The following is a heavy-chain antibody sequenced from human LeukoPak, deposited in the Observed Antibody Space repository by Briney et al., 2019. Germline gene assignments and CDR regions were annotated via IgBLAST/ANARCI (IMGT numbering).Heavy chain of an antibody. V-gene: IGHV4-38-2*02. J-gene: IGHJ4*02. CDR3: ARNYFESGSPDY. Sequence: SETLSLTCIVSGYSISNGYYWGWIRQPPGKGLEWIGTIYHRGSTYYNPSLKSRVTISVDTSKNQFSLNLSSVTAADTAVYHCARNYFESGSPDYWGQGTLVTVSS. CDR1: GYSISNGYY. CDR2: IYHRGST. D-gene: IGHD3-10*01.